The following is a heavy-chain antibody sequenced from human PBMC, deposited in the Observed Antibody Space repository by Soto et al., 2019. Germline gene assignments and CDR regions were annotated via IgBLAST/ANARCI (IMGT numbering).Heavy chain of an antibody. V-gene: IGHV3-74*01. Sequence: EVQLVESGGGLVQPGGSLGFSCEASGLIFSNNRMNWFHQVPGKGLVWVSCISTDGSITNYADSVKGRFTVSRDNAKNTLYLQMNSLRAEDTAVYYCARDTDGLHYWGQGTMVTVSS. CDR2: ISTDGSIT. CDR3: ARDTDGLHY. J-gene: IGHJ4*02. CDR1: GLIFSNNR.